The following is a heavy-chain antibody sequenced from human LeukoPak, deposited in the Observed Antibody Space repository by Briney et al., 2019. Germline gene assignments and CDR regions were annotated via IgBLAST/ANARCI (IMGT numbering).Heavy chain of an antibody. J-gene: IGHJ4*02. D-gene: IGHD3-10*01. CDR3: VTDQTGRHPYFFDY. CDR2: IKEDGSEI. CDR1: GFNFSTYW. Sequence: GGSLRLSCTASGFNFSTYWMTWVRQVPGKGLEWVANIKEDGSEIYYVDAVKGRFSISRDNAKTSLYLQMNSLSVADTAVYYCVTDQTGRHPYFFDYWGQGTLVTVSS. V-gene: IGHV3-7*01.